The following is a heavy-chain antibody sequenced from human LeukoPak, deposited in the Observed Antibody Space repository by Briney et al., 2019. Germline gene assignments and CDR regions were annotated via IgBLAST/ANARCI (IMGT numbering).Heavy chain of an antibody. Sequence: GGSLRLSCAASGFTFSIYGLSWVRQAPGKGLEWVGNIQPDGSEQYPVDSVKGRFTISRDNARNSLFLQMNSLRVEDTAVYYCASQSYARFDPWGQGTLVTVSS. CDR1: GFTFSIYG. CDR3: ASQSYARFDP. D-gene: IGHD3-16*01. J-gene: IGHJ5*02. V-gene: IGHV3-7*01. CDR2: IQPDGSEQ.